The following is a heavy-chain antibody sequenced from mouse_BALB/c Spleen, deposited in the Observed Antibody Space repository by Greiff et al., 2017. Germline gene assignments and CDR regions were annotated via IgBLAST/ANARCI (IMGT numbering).Heavy chain of an antibody. V-gene: IGHV1-7*01. CDR1: GYTFTSYW. Sequence: QVQLQQSGAELAKPGASVKMSCKASGYTFTSYWMHWVKQRPGQGLEWIGYINPSTGYTEYNQKFKDKATLTADKSSSTAYMQLSSLTSEDSAVYYCARFYDGYYVDYAMDYWGQGTSVTVSS. CDR3: ARFYDGYYVDYAMDY. J-gene: IGHJ4*01. CDR2: INPSTGYT. D-gene: IGHD2-3*01.